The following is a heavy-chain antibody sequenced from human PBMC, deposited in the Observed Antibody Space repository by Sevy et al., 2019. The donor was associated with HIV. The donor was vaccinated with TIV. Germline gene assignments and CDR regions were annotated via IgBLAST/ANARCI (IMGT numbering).Heavy chain of an antibody. CDR3: AKDTGSSGYDHYGLDV. Sequence: GGSLRLSCVASGFTFSNYGTHWVRQAPGKGLEWVAITSYNEGGENYADSVKGRFTISRDNSKMTVYLQMYRLTTEDTGVYYCAKDTGSSGYDHYGLDVWGQGTTVTVSS. V-gene: IGHV3-30*18. D-gene: IGHD6-19*01. CDR2: TSYNEGGE. J-gene: IGHJ6*02. CDR1: GFTFSNYG.